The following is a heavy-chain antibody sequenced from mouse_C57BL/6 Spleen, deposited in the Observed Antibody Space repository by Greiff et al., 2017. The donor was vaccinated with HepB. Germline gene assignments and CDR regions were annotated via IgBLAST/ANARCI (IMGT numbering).Heavy chain of an antibody. J-gene: IGHJ2*01. V-gene: IGHV1-15*01. CDR3: TRWTTVVATVDY. Sequence: VQLQQSGAELVRPGASVTLSCKASGYTFTDYEMHWVKQTPVHGLEWIGAIDPETGGTAYNQKFKGKAILTADKSSSTAYMELRSLTSEDSAVYYCTRWTTVVATVDYWGQGTTLTVSS. D-gene: IGHD1-1*01. CDR1: GYTFTDYE. CDR2: IDPETGGT.